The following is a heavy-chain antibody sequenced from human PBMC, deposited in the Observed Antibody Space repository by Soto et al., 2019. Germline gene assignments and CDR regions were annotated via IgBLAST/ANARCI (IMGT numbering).Heavy chain of an antibody. V-gene: IGHV1-69*02. CDR1: GGIFTNYT. J-gene: IGHJ4*02. Sequence: QVQLVQSGAEMKRPGSSLKVSCETSGGIFTNYTFHWVRQAPGQGLAWMGWIIPVLDIANYAHKLQGRITITADKSTSTAYLELTSLKFEDTAIYFCAKAPTASSPFDYWGQGTLVTVSS. CDR2: IIPVLDIA. CDR3: AKAPTASSPFDY. D-gene: IGHD1-26*01.